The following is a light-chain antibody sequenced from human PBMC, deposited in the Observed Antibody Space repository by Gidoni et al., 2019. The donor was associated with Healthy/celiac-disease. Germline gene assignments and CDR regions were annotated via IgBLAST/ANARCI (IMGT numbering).Light chain of an antibody. Sequence: SYELTQPPSVSVSLGQMARIPCSGEALPKKYAYWYQQKPGQFPVLVIYKDSERPSGIPERFSGSSSGTIVTLTISGVQAEDEADYYCLSADSSGTYPWVFGGGTKLTVL. V-gene: IGLV3-16*01. CDR2: KDS. CDR3: LSADSSGTYPWV. J-gene: IGLJ3*02. CDR1: ALPKKY.